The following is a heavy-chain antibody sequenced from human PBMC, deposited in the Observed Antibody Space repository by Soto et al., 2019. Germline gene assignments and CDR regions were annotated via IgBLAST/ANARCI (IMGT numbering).Heavy chain of an antibody. Sequence: SVKVSCKSSGGTFSSYAISWVRQAPGQGLEWMGGIIPIFGTANYAQKFQGRVTITADESTSTAYMELSSLRSEDTAVYYCERRQLLYRYFKSESTLDWFDPWGQGNLVTVSS. CDR1: GGTFSSYA. D-gene: IGHD2-2*02. CDR2: IIPIFGTA. V-gene: IGHV1-69*13. J-gene: IGHJ5*02. CDR3: ERRQLLYRYFKSESTLDWFDP.